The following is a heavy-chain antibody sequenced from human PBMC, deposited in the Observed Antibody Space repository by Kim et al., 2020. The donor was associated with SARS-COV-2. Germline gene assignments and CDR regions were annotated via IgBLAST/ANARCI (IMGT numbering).Heavy chain of an antibody. V-gene: IGHV1-24*01. CDR3: ATGPPISLDWFDP. CDR2: FDPEDGET. CDR1: GYTLTELS. D-gene: IGHD2-2*02. J-gene: IGHJ5*02. Sequence: ASVKVSCKVSGYTLTELSMHWVRQAPGKGLEWMGGFDPEDGETIYAQKFQGRVTMTADTSTDTAYMELSSLRSEDTAVYYCATGPPISLDWFDPWGQGTL.